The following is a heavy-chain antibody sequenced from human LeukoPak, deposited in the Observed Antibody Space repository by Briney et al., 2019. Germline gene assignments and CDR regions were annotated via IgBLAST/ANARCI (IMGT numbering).Heavy chain of an antibody. D-gene: IGHD4/OR15-4a*01. V-gene: IGHV4-39*01. J-gene: IGHJ5*01. CDR1: AASISSSSHH. Sequence: PSETLSLTCTISAASISSSSHHWGWTRQSPGKGLEWIGSIYYGQTIYYNPSLNSRVTISVVTSKDQFTLQLNSVTAADTAVYYCVRHDGRGGATMGAFDSWGQGSLVTVSS. CDR2: IYYGQTI. CDR3: VRHDGRGGATMGAFDS.